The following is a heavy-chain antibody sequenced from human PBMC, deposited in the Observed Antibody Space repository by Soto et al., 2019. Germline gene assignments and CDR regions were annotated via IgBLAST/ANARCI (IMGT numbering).Heavy chain of an antibody. CDR2: MNPNSGNT. Sequence: ASVKVSCKASGYTFTSYDINWVRQATGQGLEWMGWMNPNSGNTGYAQKFQGRVTMTRNTSISTAYMELSSLRSEDTAVYYCARVGSSSSAYHFDYWGQGTLVTVSS. J-gene: IGHJ4*02. D-gene: IGHD6-6*01. CDR3: ARVGSSSSAYHFDY. CDR1: GYTFTSYD. V-gene: IGHV1-8*01.